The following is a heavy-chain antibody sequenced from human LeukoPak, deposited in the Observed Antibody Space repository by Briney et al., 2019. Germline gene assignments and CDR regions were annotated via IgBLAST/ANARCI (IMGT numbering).Heavy chain of an antibody. J-gene: IGHJ4*02. Sequence: ASVKVSCEASGYTFTSNYMHWVRQAPGQGLEWMRMINTSGGSTSYAQKFQGRVTMTRDTSTSTVYMELSSLRSEDTAVYYCARDYYYDTSGYSEIDYWGQGTLVTVSS. CDR2: INTSGGST. D-gene: IGHD3-22*01. CDR3: ARDYYYDTSGYSEIDY. CDR1: GYTFTSNY. V-gene: IGHV1-46*01.